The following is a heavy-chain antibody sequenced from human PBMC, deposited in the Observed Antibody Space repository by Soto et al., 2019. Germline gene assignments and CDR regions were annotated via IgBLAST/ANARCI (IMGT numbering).Heavy chain of an antibody. J-gene: IGHJ3*02. CDR3: ASAITMIVVVRAFDI. D-gene: IGHD3-22*01. CDR2: IYYSGST. V-gene: IGHV4-39*01. Sequence: LSYTVSGGTIGNIGGCWSWIRKPPGKGLEWIGSIYYSGSTYYNPSLKSRVTISVDTSKNQFSLKLSSVTAADTAVYYCASAITMIVVVRAFDIWGQGTIVIV. CDR1: GGTIGNIGGC.